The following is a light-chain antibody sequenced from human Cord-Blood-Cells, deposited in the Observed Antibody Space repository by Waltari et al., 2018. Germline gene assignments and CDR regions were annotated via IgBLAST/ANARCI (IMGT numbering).Light chain of an antibody. CDR1: TGAVTSGHY. J-gene: IGLJ2*01. CDR2: DTS. CDR3: LLSYSGARVVV. V-gene: IGLV7-46*01. Sequence: QAVVTQEPSLTVSPGGTVTLTCGSSTGAVTSGHYPYCFQQKPGQAPRPLIYDTSNKHSWPPARFSGSLLGGKAALTLSGAQPEDETEYYCLLSYSGARVVVFGGGTKLTVL.